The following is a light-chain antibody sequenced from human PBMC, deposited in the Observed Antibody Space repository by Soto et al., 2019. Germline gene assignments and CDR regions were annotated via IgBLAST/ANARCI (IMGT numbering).Light chain of an antibody. CDR2: DNN. CDR1: SSNIGNNF. V-gene: IGLV1-51*01. J-gene: IGLJ2*01. Sequence: QSALTQPPSVSAAPGQKVTISCSGSSSNIGNNFASWYQQLPGTAPKLLIYDNNKRPSGIPGRFSGSKSGTSATLGITGLQTGDEADYFCGTWDTSLGAVVFGGGTKVTVL. CDR3: GTWDTSLGAVV.